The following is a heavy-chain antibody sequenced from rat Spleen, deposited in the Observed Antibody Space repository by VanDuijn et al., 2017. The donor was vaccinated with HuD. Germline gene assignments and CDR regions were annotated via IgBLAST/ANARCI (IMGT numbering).Heavy chain of an antibody. J-gene: IGHJ2*01. CDR1: GFSLSTYG. D-gene: IGHD1-12*02. CDR3: ARGPPRDDSNYYYGYYFDY. Sequence: QVQLKESGPGLVQPSQTLSLTCTVSGFSLSTYGLFWVRQPPGKGLEWMGVVWSDGDTSYNSSLTSRLSISRDTSKSQVFLKMSSLQTEDTAIYFCARGPPRDDSNYYYGYYFDYWGQGVMVTVSS. V-gene: IGHV2-32*01. CDR2: VWSDGDT.